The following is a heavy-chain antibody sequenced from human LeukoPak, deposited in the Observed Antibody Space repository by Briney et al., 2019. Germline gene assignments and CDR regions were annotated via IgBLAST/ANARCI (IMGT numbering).Heavy chain of an antibody. CDR3: ATLAAAGTA. CDR2: IYYTGSSDSGTT. D-gene: IGHD6-13*01. CDR1: GGSISSYY. Sequence: PSETLSLTCTVSGGSISSYYWSWIRQPPGKGLECIGSIYYTGSSDSGTTSYNPSLKSRVTISVDTSKNQFSLKLNSVTAADTAVYYCATLAAAGTAWGQGTQVTVSS. J-gene: IGHJ4*02. V-gene: IGHV4-59*08.